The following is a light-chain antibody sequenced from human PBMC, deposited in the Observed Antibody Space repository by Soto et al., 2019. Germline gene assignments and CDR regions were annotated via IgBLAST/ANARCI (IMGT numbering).Light chain of an antibody. Sequence: SYELTQPPSVALARGQTARISCWANNIGSPSFHWYQQRPGQAPVLVVFDDSDRPSGIPERFSGSKSGNTATLTISRVEAGDEAEYYCQGWDSSSDRYVFGIATNVTXL. CDR3: QGWDSSSDRYV. CDR1: NIGSPS. J-gene: IGLJ1*01. CDR2: DDS. V-gene: IGLV3-21*02.